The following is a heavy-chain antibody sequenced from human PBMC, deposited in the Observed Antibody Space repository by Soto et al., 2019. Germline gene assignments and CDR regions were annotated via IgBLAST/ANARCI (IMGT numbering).Heavy chain of an antibody. D-gene: IGHD5-12*01. CDR3: ARDGYDYYYYYGLDV. J-gene: IGHJ6*02. CDR1: GFPFDDYT. CDR2: SSWDGGST. Sequence: VQLVESGGAVVQPGGSLRLSCAASGFPFDDYTMHWVRQAPGKGLEWVSLSSWDGGSTDYADSVKGRFTISRDNSKKSLFLAMTSLRTEDTAWYYCARDGYDYYYYYGLDVWGQGTTVTVSS. V-gene: IGHV3-43*01.